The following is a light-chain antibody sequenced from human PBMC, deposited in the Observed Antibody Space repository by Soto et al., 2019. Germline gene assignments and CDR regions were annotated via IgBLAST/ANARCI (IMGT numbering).Light chain of an antibody. V-gene: IGKV3-15*01. CDR1: QSVSSN. CDR2: GAS. J-gene: IGKJ4*01. CDR3: QQYNNWPLT. Sequence: EIVMTQSPATLSVSPGERATLSCRASQSVSSNLAWYQQKPGQAPGLLIYGASTRATGIPARFSGSGSGTEFTLTIRSLQSEDFAVYYCQQYNNWPLTFGGGTKVAIK.